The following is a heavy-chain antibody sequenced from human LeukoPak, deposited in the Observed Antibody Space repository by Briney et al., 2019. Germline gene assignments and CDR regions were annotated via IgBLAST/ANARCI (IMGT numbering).Heavy chain of an antibody. CDR3: ARGHGSGSLLIDY. J-gene: IGHJ4*02. V-gene: IGHV3-30-3*01. Sequence: GGSLRLSCSASGFTFSSYAMHWVRQAPGKGLEWVAIISYDGSTTHYSNSVKGRSTISRDNSRNTVYLQMNALRPEDTAVYYCARGHGSGSLLIDYWGQGTLVTVSS. CDR2: ISYDGSTT. CDR1: GFTFSSYA. D-gene: IGHD3-10*01.